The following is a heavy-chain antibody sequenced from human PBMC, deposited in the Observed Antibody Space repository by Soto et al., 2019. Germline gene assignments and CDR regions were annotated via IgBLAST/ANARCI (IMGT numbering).Heavy chain of an antibody. CDR1: GFTFRSYW. J-gene: IGHJ6*03. V-gene: IGHV3-74*01. Sequence: GGSMRLSSAASGFTFRSYWMHWVRQAPGKGLVWVSRINSDGSSTSYADSVKGRFTISRDNAKNTLYLQMNSLRAEDTAVYYCAKDGYGSGSGDYYYYYMDVWGKGTRVTVSS. CDR3: AKDGYGSGSGDYYYYYMDV. D-gene: IGHD3-10*01. CDR2: INSDGSST.